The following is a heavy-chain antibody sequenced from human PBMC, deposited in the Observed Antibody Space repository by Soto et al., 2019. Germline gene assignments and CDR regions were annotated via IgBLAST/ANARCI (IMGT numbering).Heavy chain of an antibody. CDR2: IYYSGST. CDR3: ARDRRYFDWPDETYYYYGMDV. Sequence: TSETLSLTCTVSGGSVSSGSYYWSWIRQPPGKGLEWIGYIYYSGSTNYNPSLKSRVTISVDTSKNQFSLKLSSVTAADTAVYYCARDRRYFDWPDETYYYYGMDVWGQGTTVTAP. V-gene: IGHV4-61*01. J-gene: IGHJ6*02. D-gene: IGHD3-9*01. CDR1: GGSVSSGSYY.